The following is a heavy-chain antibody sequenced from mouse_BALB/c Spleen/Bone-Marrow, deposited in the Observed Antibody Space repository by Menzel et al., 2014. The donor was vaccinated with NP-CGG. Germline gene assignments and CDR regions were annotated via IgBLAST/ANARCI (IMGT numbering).Heavy chain of an antibody. Sequence: EVKLMESGPSLVKPSQTLSLTCSVTGDSITSGYWNWIRKFPGNKLEYMGYISYSGSTYYDPSLKSRISITRDTSKNQYYLQLNSVTTEDTATYYCASLLRIYYAMDYWGQGTSVTVSS. CDR1: GDSITSGY. CDR2: ISYSGST. CDR3: ASLLRIYYAMDY. J-gene: IGHJ4*01. D-gene: IGHD1-1*01. V-gene: IGHV3-8*02.